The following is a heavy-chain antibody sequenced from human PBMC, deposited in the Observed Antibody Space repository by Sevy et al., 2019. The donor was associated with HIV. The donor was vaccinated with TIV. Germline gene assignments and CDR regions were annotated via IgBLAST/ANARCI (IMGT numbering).Heavy chain of an antibody. Sequence: GESLKISCKGSGYNFTSYWIGWVRQMPGKGLEWMGIIYPGDSDTRYRPSVQGQVTISADKSISTAYLQWSSLKASDTVMYYCASHTAPDCSSTSCYRPSDRFFDYWGQGTLVTVSS. CDR1: GYNFTSYW. V-gene: IGHV5-51*01. D-gene: IGHD2-2*01. J-gene: IGHJ4*02. CDR3: ASHTAPDCSSTSCYRPSDRFFDY. CDR2: IYPGDSDT.